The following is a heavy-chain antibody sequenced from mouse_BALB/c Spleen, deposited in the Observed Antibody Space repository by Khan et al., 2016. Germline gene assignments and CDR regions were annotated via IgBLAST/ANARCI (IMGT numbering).Heavy chain of an antibody. Sequence: EVQLQESGPDLVKPSQSLSLTCTVTGYSITSGYNWHWIRPFPGNKLEWMGYIHYSGSTNYNPSLKSRISITRDTSKNQFFLQLNSVTTEDTATYYCASYYYGSSYNYWGQGTTLTVSS. CDR3: ASYYYGSSYNY. D-gene: IGHD1-1*01. J-gene: IGHJ2*01. CDR1: GYSITSGYN. V-gene: IGHV3-1*02. CDR2: IHYSGST.